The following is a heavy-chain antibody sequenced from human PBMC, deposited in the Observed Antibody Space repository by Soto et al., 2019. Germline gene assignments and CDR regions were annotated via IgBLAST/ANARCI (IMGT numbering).Heavy chain of an antibody. J-gene: IGHJ6*02. CDR1: GFTLTSYG. Sequence: TGGSLRLSCEVSGFTLTSYGMNWVRQAPDKGLEWVSTIGRGGDTSYADSVRGRFTISRDNSKNTLFLQMNSLRAEDTALYFCAKDGTTAGIHYYGMNIWGQGTTVTVSS. V-gene: IGHV3-23*01. D-gene: IGHD1-1*01. CDR3: AKDGTTAGIHYYGMNI. CDR2: IGRGGDT.